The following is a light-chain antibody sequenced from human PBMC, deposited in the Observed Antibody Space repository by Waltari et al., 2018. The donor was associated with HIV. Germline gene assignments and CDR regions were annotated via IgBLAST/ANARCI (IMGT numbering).Light chain of an antibody. V-gene: IGLV1-51*01. Sequence: QSVLTQPPSVSAAPGQKVTISCLGSSLNIGNKYVTRYQQRPGTAPKPLIYDNNKRPSGIPDRFSGSKSGTSATRGITGLQTGDEADYYCGTWDSSLSAGVFGGGTKLTV. CDR2: DNN. CDR3: GTWDSSLSAGV. J-gene: IGLJ2*01. CDR1: SLNIGNKY.